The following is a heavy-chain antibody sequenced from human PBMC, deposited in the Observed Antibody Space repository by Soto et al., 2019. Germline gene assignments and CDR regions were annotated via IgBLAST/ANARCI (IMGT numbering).Heavy chain of an antibody. Sequence: SLTCTVSGGSISGYSWTWIRQPPGKGLEWIGYVYYSGSTNYNPSLKSRVTISVDTSKNQFSLKLSSVTAADTAVYYCATRIMTTVTTSDYWGQGTLVTVSS. CDR3: ATRIMTTVTTSDY. J-gene: IGHJ4*02. D-gene: IGHD4-4*01. V-gene: IGHV4-59*08. CDR1: GGSISGYS. CDR2: VYYSGST.